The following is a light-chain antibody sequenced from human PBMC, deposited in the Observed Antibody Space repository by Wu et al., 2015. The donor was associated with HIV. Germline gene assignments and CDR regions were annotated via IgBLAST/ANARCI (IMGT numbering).Light chain of an antibody. J-gene: IGKJ1*01. CDR2: GAS. V-gene: IGKV3-15*01. Sequence: ERVMTQSPATLSVSPGDRATLSCRASQSVSSNLAWYQQKPGQAPRLLIYGASTRATGIPARFSGSGSGTEFTLTISSLLSEDFAVYYCQHYDNWXLTFGQGTKVELK. CDR1: QSVSSN. CDR3: QHYDNWXLT.